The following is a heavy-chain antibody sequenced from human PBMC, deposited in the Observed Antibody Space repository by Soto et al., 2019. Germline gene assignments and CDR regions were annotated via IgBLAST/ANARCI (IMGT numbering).Heavy chain of an antibody. CDR1: GGSISSGA. J-gene: IGHJ6*02. CDR3: ARVPETHSYDILTGYRIKHYCYYYCMDV. Sequence: SETIYITWTVTGGSISSGAWSWIRQPPGKGLEWIGYIYYSGRTNNIPTLKSRFTISVETSKNQFSLKLSSVTASDTAVYYCARVPETHSYDILTGYRIKHYCYYYCMDVWGQGTTVTVS. D-gene: IGHD3-9*01. V-gene: IGHV4-59*01. CDR2: IYYSGRT.